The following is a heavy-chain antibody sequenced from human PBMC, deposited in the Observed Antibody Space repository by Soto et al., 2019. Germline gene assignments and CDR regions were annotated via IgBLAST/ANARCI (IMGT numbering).Heavy chain of an antibody. V-gene: IGHV1-69*13. J-gene: IGHJ6*02. Sequence: SVKVSCKASGGTFSSYAISWVRQAPGQGLEWMGRIIPIFGTANYAQKFQGRVTITADESTSTAYMELSSRRSEDTAVYYCARELLWFGELSHYYYYYGMDVWGQGTTVPVSS. D-gene: IGHD3-10*01. CDR3: ARELLWFGELSHYYYYYGMDV. CDR1: GGTFSSYA. CDR2: IIPIFGTA.